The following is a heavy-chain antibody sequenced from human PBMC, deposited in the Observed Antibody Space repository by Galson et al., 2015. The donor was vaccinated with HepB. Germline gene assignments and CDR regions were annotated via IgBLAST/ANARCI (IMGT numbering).Heavy chain of an antibody. D-gene: IGHD5-12*01. CDR1: GGTFDNYS. CDR2: IIPIVGMT. CDR3: ATGQARGYTGHDIPRY. V-gene: IGHV1-69*02. Sequence: SVKVSCKVSGGTFDNYSITWVRQAPGQGLEWMGRIIPIVGMTDHAQSFQGRVTITADKSSSTAYMELSSLRSDDTAVYYCATGQARGYTGHDIPRYWGQGSLVTVSS. J-gene: IGHJ4*02.